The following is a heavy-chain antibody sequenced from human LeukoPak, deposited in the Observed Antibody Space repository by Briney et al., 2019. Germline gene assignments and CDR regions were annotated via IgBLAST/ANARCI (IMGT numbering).Heavy chain of an antibody. D-gene: IGHD3-10*01. CDR2: ISSSSSYI. V-gene: IGHV3-21*01. CDR3: ARSLWFGELLFGTREYYFDY. CDR1: GGTFSSYS. Sequence: GASVKVSCKASGGTFSSYSMNWVRQAPGKGLEWVSSISSSSSYIYYADSVKGRFTISRDNAKNSLYLQMNSLRAEDTAVYYCARSLWFGELLFGTREYYFDYWGQGTLVTVSS. J-gene: IGHJ4*02.